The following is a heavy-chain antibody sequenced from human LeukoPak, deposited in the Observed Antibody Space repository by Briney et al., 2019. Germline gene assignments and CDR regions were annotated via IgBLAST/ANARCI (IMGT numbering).Heavy chain of an antibody. J-gene: IGHJ5*02. CDR3: AREGGRQWLVYSWFDP. D-gene: IGHD6-19*01. CDR2: INPNSGGT. CDR1: GYTFTGYY. Sequence: GASVKVSCKASGYTFTGYYMHWVRQAPGQGLEWMGWINPNSGGTNYAQKSQGRVTMTRDTSISTAYMELSRLRSDDTAVYYCAREGGRQWLVYSWFDPWGQGTLVTVSS. V-gene: IGHV1-2*02.